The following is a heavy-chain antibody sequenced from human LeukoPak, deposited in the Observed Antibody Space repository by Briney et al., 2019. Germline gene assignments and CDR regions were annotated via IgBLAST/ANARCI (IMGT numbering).Heavy chain of an antibody. J-gene: IGHJ4*02. Sequence: GRSLRLSCAASGFTFDDYAMHWVRQAPGKGLEWVSGISWNSGSIGYADSVKGRFTISRDNAKNSLYLQMNSLRAEDTAVYYCARDSGSYSSSWSDYWGQGTPVTVSS. D-gene: IGHD6-13*01. CDR3: ARDSGSYSSSWSDY. CDR1: GFTFDDYA. CDR2: ISWNSGSI. V-gene: IGHV3-9*01.